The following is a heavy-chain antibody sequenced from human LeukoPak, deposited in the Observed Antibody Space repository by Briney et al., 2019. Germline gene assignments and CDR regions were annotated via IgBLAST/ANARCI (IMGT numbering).Heavy chain of an antibody. CDR1: GYSFTGYY. CDR3: ARGFSGPTKKWFDP. J-gene: IGHJ5*02. CDR2: INPNSGGT. V-gene: IGHV1-2*02. D-gene: IGHD6-25*01. Sequence: ASVKVSCKGSGYSFTGYYMHWVRQAPGQGLEWMGWINPNSGGTNYTQKFQGRVTMTRDTSISTAYMELRRLRSDDTAVYFCARGFSGPTKKWFDPWGQGTRVTVSS.